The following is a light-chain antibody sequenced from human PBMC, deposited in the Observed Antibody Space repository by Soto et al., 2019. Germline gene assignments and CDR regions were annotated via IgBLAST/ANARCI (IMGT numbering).Light chain of an antibody. J-gene: IGLJ1*01. CDR2: EGS. CDR3: YSYAGSSIFYV. V-gene: IGLV2-23*01. CDR1: SSDVGSYNL. Sequence: ALTQPASVSGSPGQSITISCTGTSSDVGSYNLVSWYQQHPGKAPKLMIYEGSKRPSGVSNRFSGSKSGNTASLTISGLQAEDEADYYCYSYAGSSIFYVFGTGTKVTVL.